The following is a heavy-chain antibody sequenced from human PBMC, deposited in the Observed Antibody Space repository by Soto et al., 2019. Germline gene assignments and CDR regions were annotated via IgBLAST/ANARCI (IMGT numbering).Heavy chain of an antibody. D-gene: IGHD3-3*01. Sequence: PGGSLRLSCAASGFTFSSYSMNWIRQAPGKGQEWVSYISSSSSTIYYADSVNGRFTISRDIAKNSLYLQMNSLRDEDTAVYYCARILNDFWSGEYYYYGMDVWGQGTTVTVSS. CDR1: GFTFSSYS. CDR2: ISSSSSTI. J-gene: IGHJ6*02. CDR3: ARILNDFWSGEYYYYGMDV. V-gene: IGHV3-48*02.